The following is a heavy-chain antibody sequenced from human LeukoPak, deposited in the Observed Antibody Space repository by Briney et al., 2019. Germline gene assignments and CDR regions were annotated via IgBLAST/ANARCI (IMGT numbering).Heavy chain of an antibody. CDR3: AKEGDRWQLVPQTDNWFDP. D-gene: IGHD6-13*01. Sequence: ASVKVSCKVSGYTLTKLSMHWVRQAPGQGLEWMGIINPSGGSTSYAQKFQGRVTMTRDTSTSTVYMELSSLRSEDTAVYYCAKEGDRWQLVPQTDNWFDPWGQGTLVTVSS. V-gene: IGHV1-46*03. CDR2: INPSGGST. CDR1: GYTLTKLS. J-gene: IGHJ5*02.